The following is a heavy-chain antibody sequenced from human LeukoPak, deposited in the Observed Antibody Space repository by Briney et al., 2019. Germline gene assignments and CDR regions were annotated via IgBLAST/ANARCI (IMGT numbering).Heavy chain of an antibody. CDR2: IYHSGST. CDR3: ARTAAAAHDAFDI. V-gene: IGHV4-30-2*01. Sequence: SETLSLTCAVSGGSISSGGYSWSWIRQPPGKGLEWIGYIYHSGSTYYNPSLKSRVTISVDRSKNQFSLKLSSVTAADTAVCYCARTAAAAHDAFDIWGQGTMVTVSS. J-gene: IGHJ3*02. D-gene: IGHD6-13*01. CDR1: GGSISSGGYS.